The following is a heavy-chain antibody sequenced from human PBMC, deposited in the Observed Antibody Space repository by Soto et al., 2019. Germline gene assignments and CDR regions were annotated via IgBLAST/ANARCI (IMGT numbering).Heavy chain of an antibody. J-gene: IGHJ3*02. CDR3: ARDGDYGDYVDAFDI. D-gene: IGHD4-17*01. Sequence: ASVKVSCKASGGTFSSYTISWVRQAPGQGLEWMGRIIPILGIANYAQKFQGRVTITADKSTSTAYMELSSLRSEDTAVYYCARDGDYGDYVDAFDIWGQGTMVTVSS. CDR2: IIPILGIA. CDR1: GGTFSSYT. V-gene: IGHV1-69*04.